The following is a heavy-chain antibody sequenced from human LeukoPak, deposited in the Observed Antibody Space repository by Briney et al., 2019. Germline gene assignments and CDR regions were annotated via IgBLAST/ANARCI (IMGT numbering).Heavy chain of an antibody. CDR3: ARAYSSGWYVGYTAPYYFDY. V-gene: IGHV4-39*07. Sequence: SETLSLTCTVSGGSITSSSYYWGWIRQPPGKGLEWIASIYYSGSTYYNPSLKSRVTISVDTSKNQFSLKLSSVTAADTAVYYCARAYSSGWYVGYTAPYYFDYWGQGTLVTVSS. CDR2: IYYSGST. J-gene: IGHJ4*02. D-gene: IGHD6-19*01. CDR1: GGSITSSSYY.